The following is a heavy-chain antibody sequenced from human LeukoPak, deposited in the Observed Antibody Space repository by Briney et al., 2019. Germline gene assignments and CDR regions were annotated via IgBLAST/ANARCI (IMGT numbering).Heavy chain of an antibody. CDR3: ARAVFKAWEYSYGPYYFDY. V-gene: IGHV4-4*02. D-gene: IGHD5-18*01. J-gene: IGHJ4*02. Sequence: PSGTLSLTCAVSGGSISSSNWWSWVRQPPGKGLEWIGEIYHSGSTNYNPSLKSRVTISVDKSKNQFSLKLSSVTAADTAVYYCARAVFKAWEYSYGPYYFDYWGQGTLVTVSS. CDR2: IYHSGST. CDR1: GGSISSSNW.